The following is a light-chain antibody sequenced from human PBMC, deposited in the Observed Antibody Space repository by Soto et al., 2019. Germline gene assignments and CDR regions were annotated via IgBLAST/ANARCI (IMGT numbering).Light chain of an antibody. CDR1: QTFTTW. V-gene: IGKV1-5*01. J-gene: IGKJ1*01. CDR2: DAS. CDR3: QRYGGT. Sequence: DIQMTQSPSTVSASVGDRVTITCRANQTFTTWLAWYQQKPGKAPKLLISDASSLQSGVSSRFSGSGSGTDFTLTIISLQADDFATYYCQRYGGTFGQGTRVELK.